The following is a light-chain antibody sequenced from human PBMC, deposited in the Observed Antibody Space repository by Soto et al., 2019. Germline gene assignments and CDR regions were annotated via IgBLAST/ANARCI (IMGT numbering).Light chain of an antibody. V-gene: IGKV3-20*01. CDR3: QQFGSSPLT. CDR2: DAS. J-gene: IGKJ4*01. Sequence: EIVLTQSPGTLSVSPGERATLSCRASQSINSNLAWYQQIPGQAPRLLIYDASSRATGIPDRFSGGGSGTDFTLTISRLEPEDFAVYYCQQFGSSPLTFGGGTKVDIK. CDR1: QSINSN.